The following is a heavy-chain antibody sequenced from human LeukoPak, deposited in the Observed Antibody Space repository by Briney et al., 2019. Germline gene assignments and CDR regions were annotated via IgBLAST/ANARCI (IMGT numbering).Heavy chain of an antibody. CDR2: INPSGGST. CDR1: GYTFTSYY. V-gene: IGHV1-46*01. J-gene: IGHJ4*02. D-gene: IGHD3-22*01. Sequence: ASVKVFCKASGYTFTSYYMHWVRQAPGQGLEWMGIINPSGGSTSYAQKFQGRVTMTRNTSISTAYMELSSLRSEDTAVYYCARGFGYYYDSSGYGNWGQGTLVTVSS. CDR3: ARGFGYYYDSSGYGN.